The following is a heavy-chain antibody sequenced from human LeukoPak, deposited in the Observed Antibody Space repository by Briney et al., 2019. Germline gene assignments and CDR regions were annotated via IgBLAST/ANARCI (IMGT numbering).Heavy chain of an antibody. D-gene: IGHD3-10*01. Sequence: SETLSLTCTVSGGSISSYYWSWIRQPPGKGLEWIGYIYYSGSTNYNPSLKSRVTISVDTSKNQFSLKLSSVTAANTAVYYCARHWAAPYGSGSYYPPDYWGQGTLVTVSS. CDR1: GGSISSYY. CDR2: IYYSGST. J-gene: IGHJ4*02. CDR3: ARHWAAPYGSGSYYPPDY. V-gene: IGHV4-59*08.